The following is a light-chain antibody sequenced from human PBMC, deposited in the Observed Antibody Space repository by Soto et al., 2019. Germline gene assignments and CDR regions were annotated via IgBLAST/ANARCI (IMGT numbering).Light chain of an antibody. V-gene: IGLV2-14*01. J-gene: IGLJ3*02. CDR3: SSYSDNTSLGV. CDR2: DVN. CDR1: SSDVGGYNY. Sequence: QSALTQPASVSGSPGQSITISCTGTSSDVGGYNYVSWYQQFPGKAPKLIIYDVNNRPSGVSNRFSGSKSGNTAPLTISGRQAEDEGEYHCSSYSDNTSLGVFGGGTKLTVL.